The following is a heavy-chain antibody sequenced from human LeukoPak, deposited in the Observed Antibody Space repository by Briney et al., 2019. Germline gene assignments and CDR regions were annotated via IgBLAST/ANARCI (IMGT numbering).Heavy chain of an antibody. D-gene: IGHD3-22*01. CDR1: GFTFSSYG. J-gene: IGHJ4*02. CDR2: IKKDESEK. Sequence: GGSLRLSCAASGFTFSSYGMSWDRQAPGKGLEWVANIKKDESEKYYVDSVKGRFTISRDNAKNSLYLQMNSLRAEDTAVYYCARDLYRIVVVPHYFDYWGQGTLVTVSS. V-gene: IGHV3-7*01. CDR3: ARDLYRIVVVPHYFDY.